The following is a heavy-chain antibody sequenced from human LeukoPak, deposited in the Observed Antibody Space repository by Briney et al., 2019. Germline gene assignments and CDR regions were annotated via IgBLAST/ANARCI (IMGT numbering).Heavy chain of an antibody. CDR2: ISAYNGNT. D-gene: IGHD3-9*01. CDR1: GYTFTSYD. J-gene: IGHJ4*02. Sequence: ASVKVSCKASGYTFTSYDINWVRQAPGQGLEWMGWISAYNGNTNYAQKLQGRVTMTTDTSTSTAYMELRSLRSDDTAVYYCARGPAILTGYSETLYYFDYWGQGTLVTVSS. CDR3: ARGPAILTGYSETLYYFDY. V-gene: IGHV1-18*01.